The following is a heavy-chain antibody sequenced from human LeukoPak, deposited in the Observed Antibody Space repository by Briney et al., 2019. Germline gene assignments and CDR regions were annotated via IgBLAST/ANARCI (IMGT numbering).Heavy chain of an antibody. CDR1: GGSISSYY. D-gene: IGHD2-21*02. V-gene: IGHV4-59*08. Sequence: NSSETLSLTCTVSGGSISSYYWSWIRQPPGKGLEWIGYIYYSGSTNYNPSLKSRVTISVDTSKNQFSLKLSSVTAADTAVYYCARSPGCGGDCTFFDYWGREPWSPSPQ. CDR2: IYYSGST. J-gene: IGHJ4*02. CDR3: ARSPGCGGDCTFFDY.